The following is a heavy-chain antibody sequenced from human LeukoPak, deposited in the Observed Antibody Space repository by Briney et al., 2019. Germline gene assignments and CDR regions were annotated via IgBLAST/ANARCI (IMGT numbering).Heavy chain of an antibody. V-gene: IGHV3-30*09. CDR3: ARDQYYDSSGYFDY. CDR1: GFTFSSYA. Sequence: GGSLRLSCAASGFTFSSYAMHWVRQAPGKGLEWVAVISYDGSNEYYADSVKGRFAISRDNSKNTLYLQMNSLRAEDTAVYYCARDQYYDSSGYFDYWGQGTLVTVSS. J-gene: IGHJ4*02. D-gene: IGHD3-22*01. CDR2: ISYDGSNE.